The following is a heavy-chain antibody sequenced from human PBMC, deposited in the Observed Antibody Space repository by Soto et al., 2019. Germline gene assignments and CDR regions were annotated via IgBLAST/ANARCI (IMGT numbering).Heavy chain of an antibody. CDR3: ALSHTVTTDY. Sequence: EVQLVESGGGLVQPGGSLRLSCAASGLTFSSYWMHWVRQAPGKGLVWVSRIKSDGSSTSYADSVKGRFTISRDNAKNTLYLQMNSLRAEDTAVYYCALSHTVTTDYWGQGTLVNVYS. CDR2: IKSDGSST. J-gene: IGHJ4*02. CDR1: GLTFSSYW. V-gene: IGHV3-74*01. D-gene: IGHD4-17*01.